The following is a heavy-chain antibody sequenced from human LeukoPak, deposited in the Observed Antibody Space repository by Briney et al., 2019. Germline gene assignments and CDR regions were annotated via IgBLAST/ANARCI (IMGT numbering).Heavy chain of an antibody. J-gene: IGHJ4*02. CDR1: GFSLSTSGVG. CDR2: IYWDDDK. D-gene: IGHD3-22*01. V-gene: IGHV2-5*02. Sequence: SGPTLVNPTQTLTLTCTFSGFSLSTSGVGVGWIRQPPGRALEWLALIYWDDDKRYSPSLRSRLTITKDTSKNQVVLTMTNMDPVDTATYYCAHTYSSGYSLYFDYWGQGTLVTVSS. CDR3: AHTYSSGYSLYFDY.